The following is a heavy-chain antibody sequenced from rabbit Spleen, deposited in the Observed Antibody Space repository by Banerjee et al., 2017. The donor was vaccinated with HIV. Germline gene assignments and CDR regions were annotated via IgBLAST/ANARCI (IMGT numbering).Heavy chain of an antibody. CDR3: ARGPPGNSDVYFAL. CDR1: GFSFSGSYW. V-gene: IGHV1S45*01. J-gene: IGHJ4*01. CDR2: IYVGDSAGT. Sequence: QEQLEESGGDLVKPEGSLTLTCTASGFSFSGSYWICWVRQAPGKGLEWIACIYVGDSAGTYYATWAKGRFTISKTSSTTVTLQMTSLTAADTATYFCARGPPGNSDVYFALWGPGTLVTVS. D-gene: IGHD7-1*01.